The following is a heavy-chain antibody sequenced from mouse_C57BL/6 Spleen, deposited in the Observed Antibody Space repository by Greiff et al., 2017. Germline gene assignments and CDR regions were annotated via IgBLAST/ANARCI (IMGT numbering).Heavy chain of an antibody. J-gene: IGHJ4*01. CDR1: GYSFTGYF. V-gene: IGHV1-20*01. D-gene: IGHD2-5*01. Sequence: VQLKESGPELVKPGDSVKISCKASGYSFTGYFMNWVMQSHGKSLEWIGRINPYNGDTFYNQKFKGKATLTVDKSSSTAHMELRSLTSEDSAVYYCARDSNYVEDAMDYWGQGTSVTVSS. CDR2: INPYNGDT. CDR3: ARDSNYVEDAMDY.